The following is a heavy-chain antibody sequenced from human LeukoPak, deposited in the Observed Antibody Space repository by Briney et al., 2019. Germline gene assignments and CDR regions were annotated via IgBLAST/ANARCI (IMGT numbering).Heavy chain of an antibody. Sequence: PGGSLRLSCAASGFTFRDYYMSWIRQAPGKGLEWISYISMSGSVIRYSDSVKGRFTTSRDNTRNSSYLHMNSLRAEDTAVYYCARGGWSRGWFDPWGLGTLVTVSS. J-gene: IGHJ5*02. CDR2: ISMSGSVI. CDR3: ARGGWSRGWFDP. V-gene: IGHV3-11*01. CDR1: GFTFRDYY. D-gene: IGHD6-19*01.